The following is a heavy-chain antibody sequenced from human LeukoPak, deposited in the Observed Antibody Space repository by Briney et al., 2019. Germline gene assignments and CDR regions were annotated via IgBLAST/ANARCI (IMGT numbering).Heavy chain of an antibody. CDR2: ITPSGGST. CDR1: GYPFTRYY. J-gene: IGHJ6*01. Sequence: GASVKVSRKASGYPFTRYYMHWVQQAPGKGLEWRGVITPSGGSTTYAQKFQGRVTMTRDTPTRKVYMELSGLRSEDTALYYWVRGITMAPYGGGQRTTVTV. CDR3: VRGITMAPYG. V-gene: IGHV1-46*01. D-gene: IGHD3-10*01.